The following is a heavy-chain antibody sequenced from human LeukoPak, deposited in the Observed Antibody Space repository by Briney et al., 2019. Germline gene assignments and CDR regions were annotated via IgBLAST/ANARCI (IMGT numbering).Heavy chain of an antibody. V-gene: IGHV4-39*01. Sequence: SETLSLTCTVSGGSISSSSYYWGWIRQPPGKGLEWIGSIYYSGSTYYNPSPKSRVTISVDTSKNQFSLKLSSVTAADTAVYYCARHDYGDYGGLDYWGRGTLVTVSS. CDR3: ARHDYGDYGGLDY. CDR2: IYYSGST. J-gene: IGHJ4*02. CDR1: GGSISSSSYY. D-gene: IGHD4-17*01.